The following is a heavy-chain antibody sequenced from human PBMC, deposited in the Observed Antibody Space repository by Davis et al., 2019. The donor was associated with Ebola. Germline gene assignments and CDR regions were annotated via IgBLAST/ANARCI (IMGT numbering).Heavy chain of an antibody. V-gene: IGHV1-2*02. CDR3: ARPDSSGWPYFHY. CDR1: GYTFTGYY. J-gene: IGHJ4*02. Sequence: ASVKVSCKASGYTFTGYYIHWVRQAPGQGLEWMGWINPNSGGTKYAQKFQGRVTMTRDTSINTAYMQLTRLTSDDTAVYYCARPDSSGWPYFHYWGQGTLVTVSS. CDR2: INPNSGGT. D-gene: IGHD6-19*01.